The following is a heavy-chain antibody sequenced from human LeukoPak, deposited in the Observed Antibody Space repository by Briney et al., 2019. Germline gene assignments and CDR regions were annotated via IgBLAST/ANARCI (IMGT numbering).Heavy chain of an antibody. Sequence: GGSLRLSCAASGFTFSSYTMNWVRQAPGKGLVCVSAISGRGDYTFYADSVKGRFTISRDNSKSTLYLQLNSLRAADTAIYYCAKVSPMVRGIKDAFDIWGQGTVVTVSS. D-gene: IGHD3-10*01. CDR2: ISGRGDYT. CDR3: AKVSPMVRGIKDAFDI. J-gene: IGHJ3*02. CDR1: GFTFSSYT. V-gene: IGHV3-23*01.